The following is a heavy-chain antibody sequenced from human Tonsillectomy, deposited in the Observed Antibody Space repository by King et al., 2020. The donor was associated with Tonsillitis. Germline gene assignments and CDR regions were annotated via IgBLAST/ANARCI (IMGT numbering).Heavy chain of an antibody. D-gene: IGHD4-17*01. CDR3: ARIXYGDXDYFDY. V-gene: IGHV5-51*01. CDR1: GYSFTTYW. CDR2: VYPGDSNT. J-gene: IGHJ4*01. Sequence: QLVQSGPEVKKPWESLKISCKGSGYSFTTYWIAWVRQMPGKGLEWMGIVYPGDSNTRYSPSFQGQVTISADRSIITAYLQWRSLKASDSAMYYCARIXYGDXDYFDYWVXGTLXT.